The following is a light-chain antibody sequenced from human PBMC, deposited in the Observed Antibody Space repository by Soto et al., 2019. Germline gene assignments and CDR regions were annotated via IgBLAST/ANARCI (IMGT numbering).Light chain of an antibody. Sequence: QSALTQPASVSGSPGQSITISCTGTSRDVGGYNYVSWHQQHPGKAPKLMIYEVSNRPSGVSNRFSGSKSGNTASLTISGLQAEDEADYYCSSYTSSSTLVFGGGTKLTVL. CDR2: EVS. V-gene: IGLV2-14*01. CDR3: SSYTSSSTLV. CDR1: SRDVGGYNY. J-gene: IGLJ3*02.